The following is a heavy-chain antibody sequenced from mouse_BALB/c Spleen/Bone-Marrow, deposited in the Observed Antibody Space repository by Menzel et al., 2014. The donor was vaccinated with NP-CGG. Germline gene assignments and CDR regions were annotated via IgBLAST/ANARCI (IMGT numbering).Heavy chain of an antibody. CDR2: TSSGGSYT. J-gene: IGHJ3*01. CDR1: GFTFSSYT. V-gene: IGHV5-6-4*01. CDR3: TRDDYDGAWFAY. D-gene: IGHD2-4*01. Sequence: EVTLVEFGGGIVKPGGSLKLSCAASGFTFSSYTMSWVRQTPEKRLEWVATTSSGGSYTYYPDSVKGRFTISRDNAKNPLYLQMSSLKSEDTAMYYCTRDDYDGAWFAYWGQGTLVAVST.